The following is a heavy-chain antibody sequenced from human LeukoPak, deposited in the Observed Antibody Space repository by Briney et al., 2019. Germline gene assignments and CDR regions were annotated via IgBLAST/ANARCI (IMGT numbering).Heavy chain of an antibody. CDR2: ISGDGGST. CDR3: AKDVGYCSGGSCYSPSYYMDV. CDR1: GFTFDDYA. J-gene: IGHJ6*03. V-gene: IGHV3-43*02. Sequence: GGSLRLSCAASGFTFDDYAMHWVRQAPGKGLEWVSLISGDGGSTYYADPVKGRFTISRDNSKNSLYLQMNSLRTEDTALYYCAKDVGYCSGGSCYSPSYYMDVWGKGTTVTVSS. D-gene: IGHD2-15*01.